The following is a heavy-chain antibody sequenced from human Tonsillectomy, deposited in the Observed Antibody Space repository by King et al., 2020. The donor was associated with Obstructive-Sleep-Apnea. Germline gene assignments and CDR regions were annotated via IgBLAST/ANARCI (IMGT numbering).Heavy chain of an antibody. CDR3: ASGRYDYGGNSI. D-gene: IGHD4-23*01. V-gene: IGHV4-59*01. CDR2: IYYSGST. J-gene: IGHJ3*02. Sequence: VQLQESGPGLVKPSETLSLTCTVSGGSISSYYWSWIRQPPGKGLEWIGYIYYSGSTNYNPSLQSRVTISVDTSKNQFSLKLSSVTAADTAVYYCASGRYDYGGNSIWGQGTMVTVSS. CDR1: GGSISSYY.